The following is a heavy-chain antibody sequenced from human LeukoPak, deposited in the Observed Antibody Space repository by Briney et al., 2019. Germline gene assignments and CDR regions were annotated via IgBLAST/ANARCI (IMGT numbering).Heavy chain of an antibody. Sequence: SETLSLTCTVSGYSISSGYYWGWIRQPPGKGLEWIGSIYHSGSTYYNPSLKSRVTISVDTSKNQFSLKLSSVTAADTAVYYCARDEAGTTSWYYYYHMDVWGKGTTVTVSS. V-gene: IGHV4-38-2*02. J-gene: IGHJ6*03. D-gene: IGHD1-1*01. CDR1: GYSISSGYY. CDR3: ARDEAGTTSWYYYYHMDV. CDR2: IYHSGST.